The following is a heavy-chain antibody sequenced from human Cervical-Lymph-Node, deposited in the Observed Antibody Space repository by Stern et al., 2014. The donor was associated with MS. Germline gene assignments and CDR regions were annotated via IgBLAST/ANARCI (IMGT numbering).Heavy chain of an antibody. CDR3: TSRNFGP. Sequence: VQLVQSGAEVKEPGATVKISCKVSGYTFIDYYLHWVRQAPGKGLEWMGLVDPKDGATKLSEVYQDIFTITADTPIATAYVDLSGLRSEDTAIYYCTSRNFGPWGQGTLVTVSS. V-gene: IGHV1-69-2*01. CDR2: VDPKDGAT. CDR1: GYTFIDYY. J-gene: IGHJ5*02.